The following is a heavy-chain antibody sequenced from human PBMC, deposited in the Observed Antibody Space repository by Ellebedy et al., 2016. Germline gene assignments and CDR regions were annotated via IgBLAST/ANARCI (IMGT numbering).Heavy chain of an antibody. V-gene: IGHV4-34*01. CDR3: ARGATGKDSSGWYGWFDP. CDR1: GGSFSGYY. CDR2: INHSGST. Sequence: SETLSLTXAVYGGSFSGYYWSWIRQPPGKGLEWIGEINHSGSTNYNPSLKSRVTISVDTSKNQFSLKLSSVTAADTAVYYCARGATGKDSSGWYGWFDPWGQGTLVTVSS. J-gene: IGHJ5*02. D-gene: IGHD6-19*01.